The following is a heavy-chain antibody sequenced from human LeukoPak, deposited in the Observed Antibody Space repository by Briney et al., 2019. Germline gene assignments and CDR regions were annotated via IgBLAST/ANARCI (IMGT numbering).Heavy chain of an antibody. D-gene: IGHD3-10*01. Sequence: SETLSLTCTVSGYSISSGYYWGWIRQPPGKGLEWIGSIYHSGSTYYNPSLKSRVTISVDTSKNQFSLKLSSVTAADTAVYYCATHTYYYGSGSYWDWGQGTLVTVSS. J-gene: IGHJ4*02. CDR2: IYHSGST. V-gene: IGHV4-38-2*02. CDR1: GYSISSGYY. CDR3: ATHTYYYGSGSYWD.